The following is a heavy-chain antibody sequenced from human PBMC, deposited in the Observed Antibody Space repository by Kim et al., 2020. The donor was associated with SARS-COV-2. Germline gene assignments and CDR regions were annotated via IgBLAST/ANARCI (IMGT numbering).Heavy chain of an antibody. CDR1: GFTFSSYA. V-gene: IGHV3-30*04. D-gene: IGHD6-13*01. Sequence: GGSLRLSCAASGFTFSSYAMHWVRQAPGKGLEWVAVISYDGSNKYYADSVKGRFTISRDNSKNTLYLQMNSLRAEDTAVYYCARDHSSSWPYWYFDLWGRGTLVTVSS. J-gene: IGHJ2*01. CDR2: ISYDGSNK. CDR3: ARDHSSSWPYWYFDL.